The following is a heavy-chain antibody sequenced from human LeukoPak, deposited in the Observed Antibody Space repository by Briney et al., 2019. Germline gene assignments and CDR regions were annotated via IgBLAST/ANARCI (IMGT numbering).Heavy chain of an antibody. CDR1: IGSISSYY. J-gene: IGHJ3*02. CDR2: LYNTGST. D-gene: IGHD1-26*01. V-gene: IGHV4-59*01. CDR3: ARGVTSPLDAFDI. Sequence: SQTLSLTCTLSIGSISSYYWIWMRQPPGEGLEWIGYLYNTGSTNYNPSLKSRLTLSVDMSKNQLSLKLSSVTAADTAVYYCARGVTSPLDAFDIWGQGTMVTVSS.